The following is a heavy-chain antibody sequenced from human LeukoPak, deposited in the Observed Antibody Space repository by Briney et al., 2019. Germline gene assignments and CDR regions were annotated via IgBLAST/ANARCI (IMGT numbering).Heavy chain of an antibody. CDR1: GYTFTNYG. Sequence: ASVKVSCKASGYTFTNYGVSWVRQAPGQGLEWVGWISVYNGNTKYAQKLQGRVTMTTDTSTSTAYMELRSLRSDDTAVYYCARVETRMIVVVTTFDYWGQGTLVTVSS. V-gene: IGHV1-18*01. CDR3: ARVETRMIVVVTTFDY. CDR2: ISVYNGNT. J-gene: IGHJ4*02. D-gene: IGHD3-22*01.